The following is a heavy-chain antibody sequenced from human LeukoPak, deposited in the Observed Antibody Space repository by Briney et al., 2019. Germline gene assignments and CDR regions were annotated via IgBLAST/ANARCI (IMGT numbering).Heavy chain of an antibody. J-gene: IGHJ4*02. Sequence: GGSLRLSCAASGFTFSSYSMNWVRQAPGKGLEWVSYISSDGSYIYYADSMKDRFTISRDNAKNSLYLKMNSLRAEDTTVYNRARDGVSGWYAIDYWGQGTLVTVSS. D-gene: IGHD6-19*01. CDR1: GFTFSSYS. V-gene: IGHV3-21*05. CDR2: ISSDGSYI. CDR3: ARDGVSGWYAIDY.